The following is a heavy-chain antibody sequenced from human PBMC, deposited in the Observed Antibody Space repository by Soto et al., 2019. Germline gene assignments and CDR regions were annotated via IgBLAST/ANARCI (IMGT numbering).Heavy chain of an antibody. J-gene: IGHJ4*02. D-gene: IGHD6-19*01. CDR3: AGEASAVLALDY. CDR2: FNPNSGDT. Sequence: GASVKVSCKASGYTFTAYSMQWVRQAPGQGLELIGWFNPNSGDTVYAEKFQGRVTLTRDTSISTAYMELSSLRSDDTALYYCAGEASAVLALDYWGQGTLVTVYS. V-gene: IGHV1-2*02. CDR1: GYTFTAYS.